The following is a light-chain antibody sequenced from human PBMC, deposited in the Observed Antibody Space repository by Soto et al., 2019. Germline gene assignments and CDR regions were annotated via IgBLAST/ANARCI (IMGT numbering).Light chain of an antibody. CDR2: AAS. CDR1: QGISSY. CDR3: QQLNSYPWT. V-gene: IGKV1-9*01. J-gene: IGKJ1*01. Sequence: DIQLTQSPSFLSASVGDRVTITCRASQGISSYLAWYQQKPGKAPKLLIYAASTLQSGFPSRFSGSGYGTEFTLTISSLQHEDFATYYCQQLNSYPWTFGQGTKVEIK.